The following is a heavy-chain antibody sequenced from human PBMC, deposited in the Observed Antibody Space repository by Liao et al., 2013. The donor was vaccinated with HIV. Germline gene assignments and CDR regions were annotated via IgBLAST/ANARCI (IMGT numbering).Heavy chain of an antibody. V-gene: IGHV4-61*02. J-gene: IGHJ4*02. CDR1: GGSISSGSYY. D-gene: IGHD3-3*01. Sequence: QVQLQESGPGLVKPSQTLSLTCTVSGGSISSGSYYWSWIRQPAGKGLEWIGRIYTSGSTNYNPSLKSRVTISVDTSKNQFSLKLSSVTAADTAVYYCARQLTIFGVVYFDYWGQGTLVTVSS. CDR3: ARQLTIFGVVYFDY. CDR2: IYTSGST.